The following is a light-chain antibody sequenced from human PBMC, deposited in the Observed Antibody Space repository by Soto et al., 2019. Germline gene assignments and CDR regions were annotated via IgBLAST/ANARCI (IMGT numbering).Light chain of an antibody. V-gene: IGLV1-44*01. CDR3: AAWDDSLNGPLYV. CDR1: SSNIGSNT. CDR2: SNN. Sequence: QPVLTQPPSASGTPGQRVTISCSGSSSNIGSNTVNWYQQLPGTAPKLLIYSNNQRPSGVPGRFSGSKSGTSASLAISGLQSQDEADYYCAAWDDSLNGPLYVFGTGTKVTVL. J-gene: IGLJ1*01.